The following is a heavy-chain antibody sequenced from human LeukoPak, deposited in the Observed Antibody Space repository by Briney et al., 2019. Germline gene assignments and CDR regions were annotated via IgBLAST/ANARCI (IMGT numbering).Heavy chain of an antibody. CDR3: AKCITIFGVVIPPFDY. D-gene: IGHD3-3*01. Sequence: PGGSLRLSCAASGFTFSSYGMHWVRQAPGKGLEWVAFIRYDGSNKYYADSVKGRFTISRDNSKNTLYLQMNSLRAEDTAVYYCAKCITIFGVVIPPFDYWGQGTLVTVSS. CDR1: GFTFSSYG. CDR2: IRYDGSNK. V-gene: IGHV3-30*02. J-gene: IGHJ4*02.